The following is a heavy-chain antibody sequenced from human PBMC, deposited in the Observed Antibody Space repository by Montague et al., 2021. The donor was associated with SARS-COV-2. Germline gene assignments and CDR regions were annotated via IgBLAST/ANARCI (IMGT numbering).Heavy chain of an antibody. D-gene: IGHD5-24*01. Sequence: SLRPSCAASGFTFSSAWMTWVRQSPGKGLEWVGRIKSKAVGGAIQYATSVKGRFTISRDDSENTLYLQMDSLTTEDTAVYYCTADFSDTAEQMAQTDLWGQGTLVTVSS. V-gene: IGHV3-15*01. CDR3: TADFSDTAEQMAQTDL. J-gene: IGHJ5*02. CDR1: GFTFSSAW. CDR2: IKSKAVGGAI.